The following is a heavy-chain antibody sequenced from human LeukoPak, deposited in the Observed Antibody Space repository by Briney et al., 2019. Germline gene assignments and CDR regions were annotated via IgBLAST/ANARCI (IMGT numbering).Heavy chain of an antibody. D-gene: IGHD6-25*01. J-gene: IGHJ5*02. V-gene: IGHV4-61*02. CDR1: GGSIRSSDYF. CDR2: INSRGST. CDR3: ARYRLGWFDP. Sequence: SETLSLTCTASGGSIRSSDYFWSWIRQPAGRGLEWIGRINSRGSTNYNPSLKSRVTLTVDTSKNQFSLRLTSVTVDDTAVYYCARYRLGWFDPWGQGTLVTVSS.